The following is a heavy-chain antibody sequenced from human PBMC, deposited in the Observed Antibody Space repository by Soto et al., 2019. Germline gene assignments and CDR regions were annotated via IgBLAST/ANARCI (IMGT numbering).Heavy chain of an antibody. V-gene: IGHV3-74*01. D-gene: IGHD4-4*01. Sequence: GGSLRLSCAASGFTFSSYWMHWVRQAPGKGLVWVSRINSDGSSTSYADSVKGRFTTSRDNAKNTLSLQMNSLRAEDAAVYYCARAPTKSYSTPRYYGMDVWGQGTTVTVSS. CDR2: INSDGSST. CDR3: ARAPTKSYSTPRYYGMDV. CDR1: GFTFSSYW. J-gene: IGHJ6*02.